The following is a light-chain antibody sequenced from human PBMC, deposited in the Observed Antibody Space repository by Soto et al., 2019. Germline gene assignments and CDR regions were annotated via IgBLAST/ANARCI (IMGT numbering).Light chain of an antibody. CDR1: DSDVGGYNH. CDR2: DVT. V-gene: IGLV2-14*01. J-gene: IGLJ1*01. CDR3: SSHTSSTALV. Sequence: QSALTQPASVSGSPGQSIAISCTGTDSDVGGYNHVSWYQQHPGKAPKLMIYDVTNRPSGVSYRFSGSKAGRTASLTISGLQTEDEADYYCSSHTSSTALVFGTGTKLTVL.